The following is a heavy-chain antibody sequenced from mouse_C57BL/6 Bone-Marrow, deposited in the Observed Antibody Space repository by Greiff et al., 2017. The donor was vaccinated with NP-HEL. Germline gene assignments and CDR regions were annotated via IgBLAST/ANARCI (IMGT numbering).Heavy chain of an antibody. CDR1: AYPFPSYV. D-gene: IGHD1-1*01. CDR2: IYLRSGNP. Sequence: QVQLQQSGAELARPGASVKLSCKAPAYPFPSYVLSWVKQKIGRGLEWIGEIYLRSGNPYYNEKFKGKATLTADKSSSTAYMELRSLTSEDSAVYFCARELYGSSERLYAMDYWGQGTSVTVSS. J-gene: IGHJ4*01. CDR3: ARELYGSSERLYAMDY. V-gene: IGHV1-81*01.